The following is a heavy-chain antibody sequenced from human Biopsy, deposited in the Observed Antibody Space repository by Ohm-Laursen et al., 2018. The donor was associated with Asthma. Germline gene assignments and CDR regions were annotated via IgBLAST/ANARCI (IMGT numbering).Heavy chain of an antibody. CDR3: ATFPYGDYLPLDY. D-gene: IGHD4-17*01. J-gene: IGHJ4*02. CDR1: GFTFSSFG. CDR2: ISYDGSDK. Sequence: SLRLSCAASGFTFSSFGIHWVRQAPGKGLEWVAVISYDGSDKYYADSVKGRFTISRDNSKNTLYLQMNSLRAEDTAVYYCATFPYGDYLPLDYWGQGTLVTVSS. V-gene: IGHV3-30*03.